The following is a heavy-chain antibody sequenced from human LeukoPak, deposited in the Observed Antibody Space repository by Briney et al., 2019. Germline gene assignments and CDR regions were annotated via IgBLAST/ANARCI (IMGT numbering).Heavy chain of an antibody. CDR1: GFTFTRNA. D-gene: IGHD3-10*01. Sequence: GGSLRLSCAASGFTFTRNAMAWVRQAPGKGLEWVSAIDGSGGTTFYADSVKGRVTISRVQSTNTVYLQMNSLRADDTAVYYCARDRGSREYYGMDVWGQGTTVTVSS. CDR3: ARDRGSREYYGMDV. CDR2: IDGSGGTT. V-gene: IGHV3-23*01. J-gene: IGHJ6*02.